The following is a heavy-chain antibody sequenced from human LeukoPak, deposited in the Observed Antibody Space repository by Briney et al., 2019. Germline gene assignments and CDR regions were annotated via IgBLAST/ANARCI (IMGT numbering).Heavy chain of an antibody. D-gene: IGHD1-26*01. CDR2: IKSKTDGGTT. J-gene: IGHJ4*02. V-gene: IGHV3-15*01. Sequence: PGGSLRLSCVASGFTFGKYWMSWVRQAPGKGLEWVGRIKSKTDGGTTDYAAPVKGRFTISRDDSKNTLYLQMNSLKTEDTAVYYCTTGIVGATTNYWGQGTLVTVSS. CDR1: GFTFGKYW. CDR3: TTGIVGATTNY.